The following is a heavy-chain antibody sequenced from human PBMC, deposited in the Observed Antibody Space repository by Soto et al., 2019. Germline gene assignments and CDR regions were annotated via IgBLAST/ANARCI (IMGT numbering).Heavy chain of an antibody. CDR1: GYTFTGYY. Sequence: ASVKVSCKASGYTFTGYYMHWVRQAPGQGLGWMGWINPNSGGTNYAQKFQGWVTMTRDTSISTAYMELSRLRSDDTAVYYCARAGVQYYHDSSGYFHYYYYGMDVWGQGTTVTVSS. J-gene: IGHJ6*02. D-gene: IGHD3-22*01. CDR2: INPNSGGT. V-gene: IGHV1-2*04. CDR3: ARAGVQYYHDSSGYFHYYYYGMDV.